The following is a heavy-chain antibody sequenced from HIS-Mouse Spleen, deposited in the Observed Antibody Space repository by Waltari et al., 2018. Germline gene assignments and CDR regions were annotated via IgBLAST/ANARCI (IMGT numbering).Heavy chain of an antibody. CDR1: GFTFSSYG. V-gene: IGHV3-30*18. CDR3: AKASSGWLDY. D-gene: IGHD6-19*01. Sequence: QVQLVESGGGVVQPGRSLRLSCAASGFTFSSYGLHWVGQAPGKGMEWVEVISYDGSNKYYTDSVKGRFTISRDNSKNTLYLQMNSLRAEDTAVYYCAKASSGWLDYWGQGTLVTVSS. CDR2: ISYDGSNK. J-gene: IGHJ4*02.